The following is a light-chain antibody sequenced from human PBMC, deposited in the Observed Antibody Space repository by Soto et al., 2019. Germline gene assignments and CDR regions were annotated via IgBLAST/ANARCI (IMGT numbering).Light chain of an antibody. V-gene: IGKV1-6*01. J-gene: IGKJ1*01. CDR2: NAS. Sequence: AIHLTQSPSSLSASVGDRVNITCRASQAISNCLGWYQQKPGKAPKLLIYNASTLQSGVPSRFSGSGSGADFTLTIRSLQPEESATYYCLHDYSYPSKFGQGTKVELK. CDR1: QAISNC. CDR3: LHDYSYPSK.